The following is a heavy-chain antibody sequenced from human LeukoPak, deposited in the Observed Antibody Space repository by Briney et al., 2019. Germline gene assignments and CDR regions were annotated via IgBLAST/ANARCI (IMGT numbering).Heavy chain of an antibody. Sequence: GGSLRPSCAASGFTFSSYWMSWVRQAPGKGLEWVANIKQDGSEKYYVDSVKGRFTISRGNAKNSLYLQMNSLRAEDTAVYYCAELGITMIGGVWGKGTTVTISS. CDR3: AELGITMIGGV. CDR2: IKQDGSEK. J-gene: IGHJ6*04. D-gene: IGHD3-10*02. CDR1: GFTFSSYW. V-gene: IGHV3-7*01.